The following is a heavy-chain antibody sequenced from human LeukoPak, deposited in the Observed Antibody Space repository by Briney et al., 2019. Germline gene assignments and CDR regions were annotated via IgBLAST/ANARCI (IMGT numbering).Heavy chain of an antibody. CDR2: IYYSGST. J-gene: IGHJ4*02. Sequence: SETLSLSCTVSGGSISSSSYYWGCTRQPPGKGMEWMVSIYYSGSTYYNPSNKSSATISVDRSKNQFSLKLSSVTAADTAVDYCASNLANEYFDYGGQGNLITVTA. V-gene: IGHV4-39*01. CDR3: ASNLANEYFDY. CDR1: GGSISSSSYY.